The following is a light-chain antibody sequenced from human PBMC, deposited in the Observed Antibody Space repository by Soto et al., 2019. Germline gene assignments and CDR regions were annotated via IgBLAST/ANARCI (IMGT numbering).Light chain of an antibody. CDR3: SSYAGSTFWV. CDR2: EVS. J-gene: IGLJ3*02. CDR1: GPDVGGYNY. V-gene: IGLV2-14*01. Sequence: QSALTQPASVSGSPGQSITLSCTGSGPDVGGYNYVSWYQQYPGEAPKLLIFEVSNRPSGVSDRFSASKSGNTASLIISGLQAEDEAVYYCSSYAGSTFWVFGGGTK.